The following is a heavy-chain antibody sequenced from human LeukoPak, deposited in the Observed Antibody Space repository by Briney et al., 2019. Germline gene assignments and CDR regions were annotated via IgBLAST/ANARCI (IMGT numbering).Heavy chain of an antibody. CDR3: AQGARADTFWYFDL. CDR2: IRPSGATT. CDR1: GFALSSYA. Sequence: GSLRLSCAGSGFALSSYAMSWVRQAPGKGLEWVSSIRPSGATTFHADSVKGRFTISRDNSKNTLYLQMNGLRSEDTAVYYCAQGARADTFWYFDLWGRGTLVTVSS. V-gene: IGHV3-23*01. J-gene: IGHJ2*01. D-gene: IGHD3-16*01.